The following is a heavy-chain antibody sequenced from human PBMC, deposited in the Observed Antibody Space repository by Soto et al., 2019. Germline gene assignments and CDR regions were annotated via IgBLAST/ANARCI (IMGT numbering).Heavy chain of an antibody. CDR1: GGSISSGGYY. D-gene: IGHD2-21*02. J-gene: IGHJ4*02. V-gene: IGHV4-31*03. CDR3: ARDPAYCGGDCYHL. Sequence: PSETLSLTCTVSGGSISSGGYYWSWIRQHPGKGLEWIGYIYYSGSTYYNPSLKSRVTISVDTSKNQFSLKLSSVTAADTAVYYCARDPAYCGGDCYHLWGQGTLVTVSS. CDR2: IYYSGST.